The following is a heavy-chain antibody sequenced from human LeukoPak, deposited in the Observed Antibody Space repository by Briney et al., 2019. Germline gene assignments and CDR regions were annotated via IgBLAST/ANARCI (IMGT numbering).Heavy chain of an antibody. CDR3: ARHLDIVATTLIDY. CDR1: GGTFSSYA. D-gene: IGHD5-12*01. V-gene: IGHV1-69*06. CDR2: IIPIFGTA. Sequence: SVKVSCKSSGGTFSSYAIRWVRHPPGQGLEWMGRIIPIFGTANYAQKFQGRVTITADKSTSTAHMELSSLRSEDTAVYYCARHLDIVATTLIDYWGQGALVTVSS. J-gene: IGHJ4*02.